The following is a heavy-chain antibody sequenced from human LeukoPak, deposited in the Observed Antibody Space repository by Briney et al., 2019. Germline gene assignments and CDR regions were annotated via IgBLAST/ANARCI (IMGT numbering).Heavy chain of an antibody. CDR2: IKHDGSEK. CDR3: ATDRGWRTSGYYLYYFEY. J-gene: IGHJ4*02. V-gene: IGHV3-7*01. D-gene: IGHD3-3*01. Sequence: GGSLRLSCAASEFTYGMNWVRQAPGTGLEWVASIKHDGSEKYYVDSVRGRFTISRDNTKNSLYLQMSSLRAEDTAVYYCATDRGWRTSGYYLYYFEYWGQGTLVTFSS. CDR1: EFTYG.